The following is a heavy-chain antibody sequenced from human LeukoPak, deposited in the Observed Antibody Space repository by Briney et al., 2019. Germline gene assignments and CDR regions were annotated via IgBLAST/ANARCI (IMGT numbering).Heavy chain of an antibody. V-gene: IGHV4-4*02. CDR1: GGSISSSNW. CDR2: IYHSGST. CDR3: ARDPVRSRRGNY. Sequence: PSETLSLTCAVSGGSISSSNWWSWVRQPPGKGLEWIGEIYHSGSTNYNPSLKSRVTISVDTSKNQFSLKLSFVTAADTAVYYCARDPVRSRRGNYWGQGTLVTVSS. J-gene: IGHJ4*02. D-gene: IGHD3-10*01.